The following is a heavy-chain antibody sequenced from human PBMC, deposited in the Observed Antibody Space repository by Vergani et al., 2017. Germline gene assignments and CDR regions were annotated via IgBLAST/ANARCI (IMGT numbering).Heavy chain of an antibody. Sequence: QVQLQESGPGLVKPSETLSLTCTVSGGSISSYYWSWIRQPPGKGLEWIGYIYYSGSTNYNPSLKSRVTISVDTSKNQFSLKLSSVTAADTAVYYCARSPKDIVVVPAATHFDYWGQGTLVTVSS. J-gene: IGHJ4*02. V-gene: IGHV4-59*08. CDR3: ARSPKDIVVVPAATHFDY. CDR1: GGSISSYY. CDR2: IYYSGST. D-gene: IGHD2-2*01.